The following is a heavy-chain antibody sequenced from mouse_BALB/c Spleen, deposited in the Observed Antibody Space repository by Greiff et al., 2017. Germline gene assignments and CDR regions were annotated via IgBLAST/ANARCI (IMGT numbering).Heavy chain of an antibody. CDR1: GYTFTDYW. CDR3: ARRGYYGSSPYAMDY. V-gene: IGHV1-69*01. J-gene: IGHJ4*01. CDR2: IDTSDSYT. Sequence: VQLQQPGAELVMPGASVKMSCKASGYTFTDYWMHWVKQRPGQGLEWIGAIDTSDSYTSYNQKFKGKATLTVDESSSTAYMQLSSLTSEDSAVYYCARRGYYGSSPYAMDYWVQGTSVTVSS. D-gene: IGHD1-1*01.